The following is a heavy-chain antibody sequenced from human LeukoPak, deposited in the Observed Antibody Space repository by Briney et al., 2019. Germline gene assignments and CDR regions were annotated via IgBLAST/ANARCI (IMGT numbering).Heavy chain of an antibody. CDR3: ARAPYYFDY. CDR1: GFTFSGYW. Sequence: PGGSLRLSCAASGFTFSGYWMHWVRQAPGKGLVWVSRINTDGSSTAYADSVKGRFTVSRDNAKDTLYLQMNSLRAEDTAVYYCARAPYYFDYWGQGTLVTVSS. V-gene: IGHV3-74*01. J-gene: IGHJ4*02. CDR2: INTDGSST.